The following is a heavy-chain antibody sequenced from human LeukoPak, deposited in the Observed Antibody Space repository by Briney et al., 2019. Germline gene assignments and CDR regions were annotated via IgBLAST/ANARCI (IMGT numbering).Heavy chain of an antibody. CDR3: ARHGRAVAGTSNHLDY. CDR1: GYTFTSYG. J-gene: IGHJ4*02. V-gene: IGHV1-18*01. CDR2: ISAYSGNT. D-gene: IGHD6-19*01. Sequence: ASVKVSCKASGYTFTSYGISWVRQAPGQGLEWMGWISAYSGNTNYAQKLQGRVTMTTDTSTSTAYMELSSLRSEDTAVYYCARHGRAVAGTSNHLDYWGQGTLVTVSS.